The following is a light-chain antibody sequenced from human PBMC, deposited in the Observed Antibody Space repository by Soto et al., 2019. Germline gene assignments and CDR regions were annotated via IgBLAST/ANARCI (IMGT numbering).Light chain of an antibody. CDR2: GDS. CDR1: VLTKKS. Sequence: SYELTQPPSESVSPGQTARITCSGDVLTKKSTYWYQQKSGQAPALVIHGDSQRPVGIPERFSGSRSGATATLTITGAQVDDEADYYCYSTDSSARGVFGGGTQLTVL. J-gene: IGLJ3*02. CDR3: YSTDSSARGV. V-gene: IGLV3-10*01.